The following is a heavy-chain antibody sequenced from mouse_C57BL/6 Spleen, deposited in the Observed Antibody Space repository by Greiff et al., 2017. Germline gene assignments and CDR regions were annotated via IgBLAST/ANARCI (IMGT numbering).Heavy chain of an antibody. CDR3: ARDRITTNEYFDV. Sequence: VQLKESGGGLVKPGGSLKLSCAASGFTFSSYAMSWVRQTPEKRLEWVATISDGGSYTYYPDNVKGRFTISRDNAKNNLYLQMSHLKSEDTAMYYCARDRITTNEYFDVWGTGTTVTVSS. J-gene: IGHJ1*03. CDR2: ISDGGSYT. D-gene: IGHD1-1*01. CDR1: GFTFSSYA. V-gene: IGHV5-4*01.